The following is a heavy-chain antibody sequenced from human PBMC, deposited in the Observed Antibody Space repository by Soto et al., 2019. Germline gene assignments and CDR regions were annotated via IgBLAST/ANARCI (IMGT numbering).Heavy chain of an antibody. CDR3: ARRYVDTAMVSEEKYYFDY. V-gene: IGHV4-34*01. J-gene: IGHJ4*02. CDR2: INHSGST. CDR1: GGSFSGYY. D-gene: IGHD5-18*01. Sequence: SETLSLTCAVYGGSFSGYYWSWIRQPPGKGLEWIGEINHSGSTNYNPSLKSRVTISVDTSKNQFSLKLSSVTAADTAVYYCARRYVDTAMVSEEKYYFDYWGQGTLVTVSS.